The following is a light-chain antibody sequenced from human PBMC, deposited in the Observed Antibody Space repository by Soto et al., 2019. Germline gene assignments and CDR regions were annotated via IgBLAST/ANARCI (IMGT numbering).Light chain of an antibody. CDR1: QSVSSNY. Sequence: EIVLTQSTGTLSLSPGERATLSCRASQSVSSNYLAWYQQQPGQAPRLLMYGASNRATGIPDRFSGSGSGTDFTLTISRLEPEDFAVYYCQVHGSSRTFGQGTKVE. CDR2: GAS. J-gene: IGKJ1*01. CDR3: QVHGSSRT. V-gene: IGKV3-20*01.